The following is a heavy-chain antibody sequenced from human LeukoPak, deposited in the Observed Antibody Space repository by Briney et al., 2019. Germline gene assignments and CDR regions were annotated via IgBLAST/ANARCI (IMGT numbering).Heavy chain of an antibody. CDR3: AADNDCSVQQWLPRGAY. Sequence: ASVKVSCKTSGFTFTRSAMQWVRQARGQRLEWIGWIVVGSGSTDYAQKFQERVTITRDMSTSTAYMELSSLTSEDTAVYYCAADNDCSVQQWLPRGAYWGQGTLVTVSS. J-gene: IGHJ4*02. D-gene: IGHD6-19*01. CDR2: IVVGSGST. CDR1: GFTFTRSA. V-gene: IGHV1-58*02.